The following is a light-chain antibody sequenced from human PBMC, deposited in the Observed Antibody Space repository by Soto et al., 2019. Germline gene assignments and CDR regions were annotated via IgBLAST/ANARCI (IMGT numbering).Light chain of an antibody. Sequence: QSALTQPASVSGSPGQSITISCTGTSSDVGSYNLVSWYQQHPGEAPKLMIYEGSKRPSGVSNRFSGSKSGNTASLTISGLQAEDEADYYCCSSAGSSTLVFGGGTKLTVL. V-gene: IGLV2-23*01. J-gene: IGLJ2*01. CDR1: SSDVGSYNL. CDR3: CSSAGSSTLV. CDR2: EGS.